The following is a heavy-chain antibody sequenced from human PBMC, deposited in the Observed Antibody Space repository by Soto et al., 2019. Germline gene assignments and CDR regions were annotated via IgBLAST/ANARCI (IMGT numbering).Heavy chain of an antibody. V-gene: IGHV3-23*01. D-gene: IGHD3-10*01. J-gene: IGHJ4*02. CDR3: AKDRMVRGVPKFDY. CDR1: GFTFSSYA. Sequence: GSLRLSCAASGFTFSSYAMSWVRQAPGKGLEWVSTISGSGGSTYYADSVKGRFTISRDNSKNTLYLQMNSLRAEDTAVYYCAKDRMVRGVPKFDYWGQGTLVTVSS. CDR2: ISGSGGST.